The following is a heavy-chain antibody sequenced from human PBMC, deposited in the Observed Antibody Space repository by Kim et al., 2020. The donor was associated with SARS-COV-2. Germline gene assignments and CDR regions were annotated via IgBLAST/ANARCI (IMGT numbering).Heavy chain of an antibody. J-gene: IGHJ4*02. D-gene: IGHD1-26*01. Sequence: GGSLRLSCTASGFTFGDYAMSWFRQAPGKGLEWVGFIRSKAYGGTTEYAASVKGRFTISRDDSKSIAYLQMNSLKTEDTAVYYCTRAARGGWELLSAYWGQGTLVTVSS. V-gene: IGHV3-49*03. CDR3: TRAARGGWELLSAY. CDR2: IRSKAYGGTT. CDR1: GFTFGDYA.